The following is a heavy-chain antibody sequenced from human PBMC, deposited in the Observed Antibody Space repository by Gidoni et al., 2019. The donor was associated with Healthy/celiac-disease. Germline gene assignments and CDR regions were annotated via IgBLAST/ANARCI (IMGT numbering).Heavy chain of an antibody. V-gene: IGHV5-10-1*03. Sequence: EVQLVQSGAEVKKPGESLRISCKGSGYSFTSYWISWVRQMPGKGLEWMGRIDPSDSYTNYSPSFQGHVTISADNSISTAYLQWSSLKASDTAMYYCARYYYDSSGYYYEHYYYYGMDVWGQGTTVTVSS. J-gene: IGHJ6*02. D-gene: IGHD3-22*01. CDR2: IDPSDSYT. CDR1: GYSFTSYW. CDR3: ARYYYDSSGYYYEHYYYYGMDV.